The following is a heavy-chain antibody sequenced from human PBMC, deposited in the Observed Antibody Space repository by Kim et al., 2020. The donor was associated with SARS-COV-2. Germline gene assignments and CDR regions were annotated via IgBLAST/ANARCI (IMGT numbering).Heavy chain of an antibody. Sequence: SVKGRFTISRDNAKNSLYLQMNSLRAEDTAVYYCARVISGYSSTRALDYWGQGTLVTVSS. D-gene: IGHD6-13*01. V-gene: IGHV3-21*01. CDR3: ARVISGYSSTRALDY. J-gene: IGHJ4*02.